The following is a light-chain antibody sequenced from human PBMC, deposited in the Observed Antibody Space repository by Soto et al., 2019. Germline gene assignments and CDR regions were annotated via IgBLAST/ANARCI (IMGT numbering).Light chain of an antibody. J-gene: IGLJ1*01. CDR2: DVS. CDR1: SSDVGGYNY. CDR3: SSYTSSSTLSYV. V-gene: IGLV2-14*01. Sequence: QRALTQPASVSGSPGQSITISCTGTSSDVGGYNYVSWYQQHPGKAPKLMIYDVSNRPSGVSNRFSGSKSGNTASLTISGLQAEDEADYYCSSYTSSSTLSYVFGTGTKVTVL.